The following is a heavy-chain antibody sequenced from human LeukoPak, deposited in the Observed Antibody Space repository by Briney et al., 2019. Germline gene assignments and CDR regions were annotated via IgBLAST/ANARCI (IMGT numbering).Heavy chain of an antibody. CDR2: ISGSGGST. J-gene: IGHJ4*02. D-gene: IGHD3-22*01. CDR1: GFTFSTYA. CDR3: AKDRLPFDDYDSSGYPEAFDY. V-gene: IGHV3-23*01. Sequence: SGGSLRLSCAASGFTFSTYAMSWVRQAPGKGLEWVSGISGSGGSTYYADSVKGRFTISRDNSKNTLYLQMNSLRAEDTAVYYCAKDRLPFDDYDSSGYPEAFDYWGQGTLVTVSS.